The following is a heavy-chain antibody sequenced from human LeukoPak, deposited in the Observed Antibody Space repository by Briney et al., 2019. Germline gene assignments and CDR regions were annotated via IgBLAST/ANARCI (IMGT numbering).Heavy chain of an antibody. CDR1: GFTFSSYA. Sequence: GGSLRLSCAASGFTFSSYAMHWVRQAPGKGLEYVSGISTNGGSTYYADSVKGRFTISRDNSKNTLFLQMGSLKAEDMAVYCCARGGGRNTTMVWACDLWGQETRVTVSS. CDR3: ARGGGRNTTMVWACDL. CDR2: ISTNGGST. J-gene: IGHJ4*02. V-gene: IGHV3-64*02. D-gene: IGHD5-18*01.